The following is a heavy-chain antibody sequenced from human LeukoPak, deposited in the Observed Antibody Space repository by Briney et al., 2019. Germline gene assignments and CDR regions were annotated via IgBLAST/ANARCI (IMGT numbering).Heavy chain of an antibody. V-gene: IGHV4-39*01. Sequence: PSETLSLTCTVSGGSINSGSYYWGWIRQPPGKGLDWIGSLYYRGSTYYNPSLKSRVTISVDTSKSQFSLKLSSVTAADTAVYYCARGSGTYYYYGMDAWGQGTTVTVSS. CDR2: LYYRGST. CDR3: ARGSGTYYYYGMDA. J-gene: IGHJ6*02. D-gene: IGHD1-26*01. CDR1: GGSINSGSYY.